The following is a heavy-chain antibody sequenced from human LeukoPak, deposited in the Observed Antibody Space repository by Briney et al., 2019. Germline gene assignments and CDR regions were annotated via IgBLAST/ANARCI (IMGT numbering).Heavy chain of an antibody. Sequence: SETLSLTCTVSGDPPSSHSDYKWTWIRQPPGKGLEWIGYSYHIGSTNYNPSLKSRVTISVDTSKIQFSLKLTSVTAADTAVYYCAREYSGFDYWGQGTLVTVSS. J-gene: IGHJ4*02. CDR3: AREYSGFDY. CDR2: SYHIGST. V-gene: IGHV4-61*08. CDR1: GDPPSSHSDY. D-gene: IGHD5-12*01.